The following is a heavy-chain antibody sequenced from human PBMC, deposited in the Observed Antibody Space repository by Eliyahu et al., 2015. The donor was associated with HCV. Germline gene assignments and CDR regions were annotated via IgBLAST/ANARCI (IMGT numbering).Heavy chain of an antibody. CDR3: AREGDGMDV. V-gene: IGHV3-33*01. CDR2: IWYDGSNK. Sequence: QVQLVESGGGVVQPGRSLRLSCAASGFTFSSYGMHWVPPGPGQGAGVVAVIWYDGSNKYYADSVKGRFTISRDNSKNTLYLQMNSLRAEDTAVYYCAREGDGMDVWGQGTTVTVSS. CDR1: GFTFSSYG. J-gene: IGHJ6*02.